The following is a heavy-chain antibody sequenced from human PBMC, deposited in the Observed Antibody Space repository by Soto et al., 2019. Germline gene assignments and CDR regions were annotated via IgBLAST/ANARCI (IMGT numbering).Heavy chain of an antibody. Sequence: QVQLVQSGAEVKKPGASVKVSCKASGYTFTSYDINWVRQATGQGLEWMGWMNPNSGNTGYAQKFRGRVPMPRTPPISPAYMELSSLRSEDTAVYYCARDYSGYNYYNWFDPWGQGPLFTVSS. CDR3: ARDYSGYNYYNWFDP. CDR1: GYTFTSYD. V-gene: IGHV1-8*01. CDR2: MNPNSGNT. D-gene: IGHD5-12*01. J-gene: IGHJ5*02.